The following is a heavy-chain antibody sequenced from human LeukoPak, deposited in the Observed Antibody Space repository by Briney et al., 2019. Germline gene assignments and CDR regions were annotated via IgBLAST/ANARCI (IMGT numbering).Heavy chain of an antibody. CDR3: ARSVELVRGYFDF. J-gene: IGHJ4*02. V-gene: IGHV3-9*01. D-gene: IGHD1-1*01. CDR2: ISWNSGNI. Sequence: GGSLRLSCAASGFTFDDYGMHWVRQPPGKGLEWVSGISWNSGNIGYADSVKGRFTISRDNAKNSLFLQVNSLRTEDTALYYCARSVELVRGYFDFWGQGTLVTVSS. CDR1: GFTFDDYG.